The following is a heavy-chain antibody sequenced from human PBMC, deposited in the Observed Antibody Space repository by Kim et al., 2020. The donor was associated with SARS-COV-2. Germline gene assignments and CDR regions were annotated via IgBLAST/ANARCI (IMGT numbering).Heavy chain of an antibody. CDR1: GFTFSRYW. D-gene: IGHD2-21*01. CDR3: ASHFASTSQRVSFDY. Sequence: GGSLRLSCAASGFTFSRYWMSWVRQAPGKGLEWVANIKQDGSEKDYVDSVKGRFTISRDNAGNSLFLQMNSLRAEDTAVYYCASHFASTSQRVSFDYWG. V-gene: IGHV3-7*01. CDR2: IKQDGSEK. J-gene: IGHJ4*01.